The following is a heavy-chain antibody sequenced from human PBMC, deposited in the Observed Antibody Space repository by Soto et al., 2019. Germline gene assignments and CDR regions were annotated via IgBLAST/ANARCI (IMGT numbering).Heavy chain of an antibody. CDR2: IIPILGIA. Sequence: QVRLVQSGAEVKKPGSSVKVSCKASGGTFSSYTISWVRQAPGQGLEWMGRIIPILGIANYAQKFQGRVTITADKSTSTAYMELSSLRSEDTAVYYCARGLRYFDWLAEDYWGQGTLVTVSS. CDR1: GGTFSSYT. CDR3: ARGLRYFDWLAEDY. J-gene: IGHJ4*02. V-gene: IGHV1-69*02. D-gene: IGHD3-9*01.